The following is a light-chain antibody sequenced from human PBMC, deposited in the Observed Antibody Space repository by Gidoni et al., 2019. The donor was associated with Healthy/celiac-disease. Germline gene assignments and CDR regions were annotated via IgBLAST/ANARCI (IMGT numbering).Light chain of an antibody. CDR1: QTVSYY. Sequence: VLTQSPATLSLSPGERAILSCKASQTVSYYLAWYQKKAGQPPRLLIYDASTRATDIPARFSGSGYGTDFTLTISSPEPEDSAIYYCQQRHDWPPLTFGGGTIVEI. CDR2: DAS. V-gene: IGKV3-11*01. J-gene: IGKJ4*01. CDR3: QQRHDWPPLT.